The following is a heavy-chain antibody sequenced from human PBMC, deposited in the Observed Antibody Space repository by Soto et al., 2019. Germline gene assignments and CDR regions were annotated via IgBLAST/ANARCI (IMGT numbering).Heavy chain of an antibody. CDR2: IYPGDSDT. D-gene: IGHD6-19*01. Sequence: GESLKISCKGSGYSFTSYWIGWVRQMPGKGLEWMGIIYPGDSDTRYSPSFQGQVTISADKSISTAYLQWSSLKASDTAMYYCARHLKPRVLSGWQPYYYYGMDVWGQGTTVTVAS. V-gene: IGHV5-51*01. J-gene: IGHJ6*02. CDR1: GYSFTSYW. CDR3: ARHLKPRVLSGWQPYYYYGMDV.